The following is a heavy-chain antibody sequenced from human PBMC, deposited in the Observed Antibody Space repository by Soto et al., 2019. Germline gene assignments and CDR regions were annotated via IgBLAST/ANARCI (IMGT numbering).Heavy chain of an antibody. CDR3: ARGKSAAGTGTAFDY. CDR1: GGTFSSYA. D-gene: IGHD6-13*01. J-gene: IGHJ4*02. V-gene: IGHV1-69*13. CDR2: ITPIFGTA. Sequence: SVKVSCKASGGTFSSYAISWVRQAPGQGLEWMGGITPIFGTANYAQKFQGRVTITADESTSTAYMELSSLRSEDTAVYYCARGKSAAGTGTAFDYWGQGTLVTVSS.